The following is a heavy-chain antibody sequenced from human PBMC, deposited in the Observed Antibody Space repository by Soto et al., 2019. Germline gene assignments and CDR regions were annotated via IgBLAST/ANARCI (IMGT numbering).Heavy chain of an antibody. J-gene: IGHJ4*02. CDR1: GFTFSSYG. V-gene: IGHV3-30*03. CDR2: ISSGGSNK. CDR3: ATVRADYYYGSGPFDY. D-gene: IGHD3-10*01. Sequence: QVQLVESGGGVVQPGRSLRLSCAASGFTFSSYGMHWVRQAPGKGLEWVALISSGGSNKYYADSVKGRFTISRDNSKNTLYLQMNTLRAEDTAVYYCATVRADYYYGSGPFDYWGQGTLVTVSS.